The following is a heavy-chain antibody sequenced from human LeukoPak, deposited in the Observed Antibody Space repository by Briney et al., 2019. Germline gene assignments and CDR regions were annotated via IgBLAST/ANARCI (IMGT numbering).Heavy chain of an antibody. Sequence: PSETLSLTCTVSGGSISSGYYWGWIRQPPGKGLEWIGSIYHSGSTYYNPSLKSRVTISVDTSKNQFSLKLSSVTAADTAVYYCARSLGNYETPYDYWGQGTLVTVSS. CDR1: GGSISSGYY. CDR2: IYHSGST. CDR3: ARSLGNYETPYDY. D-gene: IGHD4-11*01. J-gene: IGHJ4*02. V-gene: IGHV4-38-2*02.